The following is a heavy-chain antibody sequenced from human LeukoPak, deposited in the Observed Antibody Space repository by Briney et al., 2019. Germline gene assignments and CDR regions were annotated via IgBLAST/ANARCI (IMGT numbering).Heavy chain of an antibody. CDR2: ISGSGGNT. CDR1: GFTFSSYA. Sequence: SGGSLRLSCAASGFTFSSYAMSWVRQAPGKGLEWVSGISGSGGNTYYADSVRGRFTISRDTSKDTLYLHMNSLRAEDTAVYYCARFPGIPAAGTYYYYFMDVWGKGTTVTVSS. D-gene: IGHD6-13*01. J-gene: IGHJ6*03. CDR3: ARFPGIPAAGTYYYYFMDV. V-gene: IGHV3-23*01.